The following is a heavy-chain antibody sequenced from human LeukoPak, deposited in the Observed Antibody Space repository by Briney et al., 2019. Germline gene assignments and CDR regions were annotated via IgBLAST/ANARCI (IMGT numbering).Heavy chain of an antibody. J-gene: IGHJ4*02. CDR3: AKDIQWGGLDH. CDR1: GFTFDDYA. D-gene: IGHD1-26*01. Sequence: GRSLRLSCAASGFTFDDYAMHWVRQAPGKGLEWVSGITSNSDSVGYADSVKGRFTISRDNAKSSLYLQMNGLRAEDTALYYCAKDIQWGGLDHWGQGTVVTVSS. CDR2: ITSNSDSV. V-gene: IGHV3-9*01.